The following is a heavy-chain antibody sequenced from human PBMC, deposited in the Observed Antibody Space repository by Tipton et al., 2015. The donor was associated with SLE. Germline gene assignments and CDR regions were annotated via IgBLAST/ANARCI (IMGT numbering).Heavy chain of an antibody. CDR2: MYYSGTT. J-gene: IGHJ6*02. V-gene: IGHV4-39*07. CDR1: GGSISSTSYY. D-gene: IGHD1-14*01. Sequence: TLSLTCNVSGGSISSTSYYWAWLRQPPGKGLEWIGSMYYSGTTYYNPSLKSRVTISVDTSKNQFSLNLSSVTAADTAVYYCARTGSQPHHQIYGMDVWGPGTSVTVSS. CDR3: ARTGSQPHHQIYGMDV.